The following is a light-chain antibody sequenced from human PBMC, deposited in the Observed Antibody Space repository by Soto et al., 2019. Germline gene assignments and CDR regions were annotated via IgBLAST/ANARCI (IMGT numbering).Light chain of an antibody. Sequence: QSVLTQPPSASGAPGQRVTISCSGSRSNIGSQVVQWFQHLPGTAPKLLIQNNSERPSGVPDRFSGSKSGTSASLAISGLQSEDEGDYYCQTSHSGLIGLIFGTGTKVTVL. CDR1: RSNIGSQV. J-gene: IGLJ1*01. V-gene: IGLV1-44*01. CDR2: NNS. CDR3: QTSHSGLIGLI.